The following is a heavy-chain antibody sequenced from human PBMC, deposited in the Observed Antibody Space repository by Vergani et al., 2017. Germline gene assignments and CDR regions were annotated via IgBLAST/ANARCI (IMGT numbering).Heavy chain of an antibody. CDR2: IKNTGDST. D-gene: IGHD1-1*01. Sequence: EVQLLQSEGAVVQPGGSLRLSCVASGFTFSSHAMSWVRQGHGQGLEWVSSIKNTGDSTHYADSVKGRFTISRDNSKNTLYLQMDSLRAEDTAVYYCAREVSPRYMGEPAYIYYYYMDVWGKXT. J-gene: IGHJ6*03. CDR1: GFTFSSHA. V-gene: IGHV3-23*01. CDR3: AREVSPRYMGEPAYIYYYYMDV.